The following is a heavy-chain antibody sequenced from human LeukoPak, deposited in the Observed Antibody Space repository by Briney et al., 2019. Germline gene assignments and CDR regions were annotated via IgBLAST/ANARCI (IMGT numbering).Heavy chain of an antibody. V-gene: IGHV4-31*03. Sequence: SQTLSLTCTVSGGSISSGGYYWSWLRQHPGKGLEWIGYIYYSGSTYYNPSLKSRVTISVDTSKNQFSLKLSSVTAADTAVYYCARYFPQIPTPEEYASSSYNWFDPWGQGTLVTVSS. D-gene: IGHD6-6*01. CDR3: ARYFPQIPTPEEYASSSYNWFDP. J-gene: IGHJ5*02. CDR1: GGSISSGGYY. CDR2: IYYSGST.